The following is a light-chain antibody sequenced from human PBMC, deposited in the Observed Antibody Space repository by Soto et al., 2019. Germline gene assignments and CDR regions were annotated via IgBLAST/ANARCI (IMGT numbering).Light chain of an antibody. J-gene: IGKJ1*01. Sequence: DIQMTQSPSSLSASVVDIVTITCRASQGINNYLAWYQQKPGRVPQLLIYGASTLHSGVPSRFSGSGSGTDFTLTISSLQPEDVATYFCEHYYGAPWAFGQGTKVDIK. CDR1: QGINNY. CDR3: EHYYGAPWA. V-gene: IGKV1-27*01. CDR2: GAS.